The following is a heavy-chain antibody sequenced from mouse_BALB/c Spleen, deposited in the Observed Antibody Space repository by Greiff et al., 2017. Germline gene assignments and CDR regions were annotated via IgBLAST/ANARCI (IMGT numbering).Heavy chain of an antibody. D-gene: IGHD2-14*01. V-gene: IGHV1S81*02. CDR2: INPSNGRT. Sequence: QVQLQQPGAELVKPGASVKLSCKASGYTFTSYWMHWVKQRPGQGLEWIGEINPSNGRTNYNEKFKSKATLTVDKSSSTAYMQLSSLTSEDSAVYYCARGRYDSHFDYWGQGTTLTVSS. CDR3: ARGRYDSHFDY. CDR1: GYTFTSYW. J-gene: IGHJ2*01.